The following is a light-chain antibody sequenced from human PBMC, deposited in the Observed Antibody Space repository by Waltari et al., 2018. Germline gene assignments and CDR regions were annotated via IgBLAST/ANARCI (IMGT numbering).Light chain of an antibody. J-gene: IGLJ3*02. V-gene: IGLV2-14*01. CDR3: SSYTSTWV. CDR2: DVS. Sequence: QSALTQSASVSGSPGQSLTISCTGTSSDFAVFNYVSWYQQHPAKAPHLMIYDVSKRPSGVSNRFSGSKSGNTASLTISGLQAEDEADYYCSSYTSTWVFGGGTKLTVL. CDR1: SSDFAVFNY.